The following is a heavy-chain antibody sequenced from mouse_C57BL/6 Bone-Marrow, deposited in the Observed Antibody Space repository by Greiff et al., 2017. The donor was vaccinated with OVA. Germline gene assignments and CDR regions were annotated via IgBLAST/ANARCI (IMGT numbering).Heavy chain of an antibody. V-gene: IGHV5-6*01. CDR2: ISSGGSYT. J-gene: IGHJ4*01. CDR3: ASDSSDAMDY. D-gene: IGHD3-2*02. Sequence: EVQLVESGGDLVKPGGSLKLSCAASGFTFSSYGMSWVSQTPDKRLEWIATISSGGSYTYYPDNVKGRFTISRDNAKNTLYLQMSILKSEDTAMYYCASDSSDAMDYWGQGTSVTVSS. CDR1: GFTFSSYG.